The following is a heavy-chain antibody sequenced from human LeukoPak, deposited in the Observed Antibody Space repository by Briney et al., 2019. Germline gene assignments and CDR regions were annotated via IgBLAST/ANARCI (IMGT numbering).Heavy chain of an antibody. CDR1: RFTFSSHW. CDR3: ARDGTGYYDSSGPGLGY. V-gene: IGHV3-7*01. Sequence: GGSLRLSCVVSRFTFSSHWMSWVRQAPGKGLEWVANIKEDGSEKYYVDSVKGRFTISRDNAKKSLYLQMNSLRAEDTAVYYCARDGTGYYDSSGPGLGYWGQGTLVTVSS. D-gene: IGHD3-22*01. CDR2: IKEDGSEK. J-gene: IGHJ4*02.